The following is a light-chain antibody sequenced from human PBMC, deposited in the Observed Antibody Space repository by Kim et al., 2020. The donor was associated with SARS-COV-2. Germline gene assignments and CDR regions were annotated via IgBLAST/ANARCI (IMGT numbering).Light chain of an antibody. J-gene: IGLJ2*01. Sequence: GQSITISCPETRSDIGDYNSVAWYQQHPGKAPNLMIYDVHNRPSGVSNRFSGSKSGNTASLTISGLQAEDEADYYCSSYTSSNSVIFGGGTQLTVL. CDR2: DVH. CDR1: RSDIGDYNS. CDR3: SSYTSSNSVI. V-gene: IGLV2-14*03.